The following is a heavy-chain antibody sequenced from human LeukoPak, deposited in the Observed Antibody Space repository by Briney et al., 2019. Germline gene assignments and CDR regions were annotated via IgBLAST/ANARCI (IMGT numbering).Heavy chain of an antibody. Sequence: GASVKVSCKASGYAFTSYGISWVRQAPGQGLEWMGWISTYNGNTNYAQSLQGGVTMTTDTSTRTAYMELRSLRSDDTAVYYCAGVLSGNDFLDGFDIWGQGTMVTVSS. V-gene: IGHV1-18*01. CDR2: ISTYNGNT. CDR3: AGVLSGNDFLDGFDI. J-gene: IGHJ3*02. D-gene: IGHD1-1*01. CDR1: GYAFTSYG.